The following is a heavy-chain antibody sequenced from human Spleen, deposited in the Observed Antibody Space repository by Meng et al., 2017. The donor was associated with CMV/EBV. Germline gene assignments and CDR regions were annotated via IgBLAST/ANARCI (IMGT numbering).Heavy chain of an antibody. CDR3: ARDFSSGLFDF. J-gene: IGHJ4*02. V-gene: IGHV1-18*01. Sequence: ASVKVSCKASGYTFTSYGISWVRQAPGQGLEWMGWISANNGNTNYAQKLQGRVTMTTDTSTSTAYMELRSLRSDDTAIYYCARDFSSGLFDFWGQGTLVTVSS. CDR1: GYTFTSYG. D-gene: IGHD6-19*01. CDR2: ISANNGNT.